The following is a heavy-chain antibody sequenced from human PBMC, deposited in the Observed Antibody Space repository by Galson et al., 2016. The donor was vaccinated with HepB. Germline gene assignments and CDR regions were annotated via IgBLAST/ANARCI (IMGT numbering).Heavy chain of an antibody. J-gene: IGHJ4*02. V-gene: IGHV3-49*03. D-gene: IGHD2-15*01. Sequence: SLRLSCATSGYFFGHYALSWFRQAPGKGLEWVGFIRSTTYGGTTEYAASAMGRFSISKDDSKSTAYLQMNNLRIEDTGLYFCARGGYCGRGPCYPRIEYYDHWGRGILVTVSS. CDR1: GYFFGHYA. CDR3: ARGGYCGRGPCYPRIEYYDH. CDR2: IRSTTYGGTT.